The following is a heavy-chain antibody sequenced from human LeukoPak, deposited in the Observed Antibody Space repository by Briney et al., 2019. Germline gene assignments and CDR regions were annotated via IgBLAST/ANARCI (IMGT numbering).Heavy chain of an antibody. CDR1: GFTFSSYS. V-gene: IGHV3-21*01. D-gene: IGHD3-22*01. J-gene: IGHJ3*02. CDR2: ISSSSSYI. CDR3: AREYSGYGAFDI. Sequence: GGSLRLSCAASGFTFSSYSMNWVRQAPGKGLEWVSSISSSSSYIYYADSVKGRFTISRDNAKNSLYLQMNSLRAEDTAVYYCAREYSGYGAFDIWGQGTMVTVSS.